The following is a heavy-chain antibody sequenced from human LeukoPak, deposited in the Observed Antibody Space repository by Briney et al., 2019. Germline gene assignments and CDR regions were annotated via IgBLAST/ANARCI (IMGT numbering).Heavy chain of an antibody. CDR1: GFTFNHHW. V-gene: IGHV3-7*03. Sequence: GGSLRLSCAASGFTFNHHWMSWVRQAPGKGLEWVANIKQDESEEYYADSVKGRFTISGDNAKNSLYLQMNSLRPEDSAMYYCAREFWELDAFDIWGQGTMVIVSS. CDR3: AREFWELDAFDI. CDR2: IKQDESEE. D-gene: IGHD3-3*01. J-gene: IGHJ3*02.